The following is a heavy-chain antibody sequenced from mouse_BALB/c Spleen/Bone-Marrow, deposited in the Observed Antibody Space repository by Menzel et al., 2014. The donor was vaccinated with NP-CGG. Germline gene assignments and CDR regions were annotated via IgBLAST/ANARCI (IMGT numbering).Heavy chain of an antibody. CDR2: INSKGGST. D-gene: IGHD2-1*01. CDR1: GFTFSSYG. V-gene: IGHV5-6-3*01. CDR3: VRGNYGNYVDYFDF. J-gene: IGHJ2*01. Sequence: EVKLVESGGGLVQPGGSLKLSCAASGFTFSSYGMSWVRQTPDKRLELVATINSKGGSTYYPDSVKGRFTISRDTAKNTLYLQMSSLKSEETAMYYCVRGNYGNYVDYFDFWGQGTTLTVSS.